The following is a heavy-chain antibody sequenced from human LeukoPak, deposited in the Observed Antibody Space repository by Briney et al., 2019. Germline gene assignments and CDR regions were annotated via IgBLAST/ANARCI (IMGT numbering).Heavy chain of an antibody. CDR1: GGSISSGSYY. D-gene: IGHD6-13*01. J-gene: IGHJ6*03. CDR3: ARVTAAAVFGNYYYYMDV. Sequence: SETLSLTCTVPGGSISSGSYYWSWIRQPAGKGLEWIGRIYTSGSTNYNPSLKSRVTISVDTSKNQFSLKLSSVTAADTAVYYCARVTAAAVFGNYYYYMDVWGKGTTVTVSS. V-gene: IGHV4-61*02. CDR2: IYTSGST.